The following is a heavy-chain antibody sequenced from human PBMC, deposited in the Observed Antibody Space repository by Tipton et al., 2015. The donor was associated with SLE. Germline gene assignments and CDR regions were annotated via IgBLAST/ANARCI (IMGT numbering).Heavy chain of an antibody. V-gene: IGHV4-59*01. CDR3: ARGRRRDYFYYYYMDV. Sequence: TLSLTCTVSGGSISSYYWSWIRQPPGKGLEWIGYIYYSGSTNYNPSLKSRVTISVDTSKNQFSLKLSSVTAADTAVYYCARGRRRDYFYYYYMDVWGKGTMVTVSS. J-gene: IGHJ6*03. CDR1: GGSISSYY. CDR2: IYYSGST.